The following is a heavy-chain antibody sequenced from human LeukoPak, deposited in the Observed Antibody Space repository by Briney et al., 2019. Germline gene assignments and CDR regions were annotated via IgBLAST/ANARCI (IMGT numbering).Heavy chain of an antibody. Sequence: SETLSLTCSASGGSISSSSYYWGWIRQPPGKGLEWIGSIYYTGSTYYNPSLKSRVTISVDTSKSQFSLKLSSVTAADTAVYYCARGGPNSSGWRIDYWGQGTLVTVSS. CDR1: GGSISSSSYY. J-gene: IGHJ4*02. D-gene: IGHD6-19*01. V-gene: IGHV4-39*07. CDR2: IYYTGST. CDR3: ARGGPNSSGWRIDY.